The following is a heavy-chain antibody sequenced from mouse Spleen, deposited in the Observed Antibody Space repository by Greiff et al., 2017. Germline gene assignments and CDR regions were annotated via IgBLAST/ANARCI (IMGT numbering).Heavy chain of an antibody. V-gene: IGHV2-5*01. CDR3: AKNWGVYGNHGFDY. CDR2: IWRGGST. D-gene: IGHD2-1*01. CDR1: GFSLTSYG. J-gene: IGHJ2*01. Sequence: VQLQESGPGLVQPSQSLSITCTVSGFSLTSYGVHWVRQSPGKGLEWLGVIWRGGSTDYNAAFMSRLSITKDNSKSQVFFKMNSLQADDTAIYYCAKNWGVYGNHGFDYWGQGTTLTVSS.